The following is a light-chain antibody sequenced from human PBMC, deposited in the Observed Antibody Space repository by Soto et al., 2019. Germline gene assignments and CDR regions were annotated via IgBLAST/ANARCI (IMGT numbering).Light chain of an antibody. V-gene: IGLV9-49*01. Sequence: QPVLTQPPSASASLGASVTLTCTLSSGYSYDRVDWYQQRPGKGPRFVMRVGTGGIEGSKGDGIPDRFSVLGSGLNRYLTIKNIREEDESDYYCGTDHGSGSDFVGLFGGGTKLTVL. J-gene: IGLJ2*01. CDR3: GTDHGSGSDFVGL. CDR1: SGYSYDR. CDR2: VGTGGIEG.